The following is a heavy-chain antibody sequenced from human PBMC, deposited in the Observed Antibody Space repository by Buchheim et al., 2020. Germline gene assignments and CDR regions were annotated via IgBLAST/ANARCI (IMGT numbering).Heavy chain of an antibody. D-gene: IGHD3-22*01. Sequence: QLQLQESGSGLVKPSQTLSLTCAVSGGSISSGGYSWSWIRQPPGKGLEWIGYIYHSGSTYYNPSLKSRVTISVARSKHQFSLKLSSVTAADTAVYYCARELGYDSSGYYWGSAFDIWGQGT. CDR2: IYHSGST. CDR1: GGSISSGGYS. J-gene: IGHJ3*02. CDR3: ARELGYDSSGYYWGSAFDI. V-gene: IGHV4-30-2*01.